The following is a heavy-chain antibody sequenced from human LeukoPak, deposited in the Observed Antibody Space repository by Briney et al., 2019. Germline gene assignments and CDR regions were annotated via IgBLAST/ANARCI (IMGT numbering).Heavy chain of an antibody. J-gene: IGHJ4*02. CDR1: GGSISSSSYY. D-gene: IGHD4-17*01. V-gene: IGHV4-39*07. CDR2: IYHSGST. CDR3: ARVPPDDYGDFGDY. Sequence: SETLSLTCTVSGGSISSSSYYWGWIRQPPGKGLEWIGSIYHSGSTYYNPSLKSRVTTSVDTSKNQFSLKLSSVTAADTAVYYCARVPPDDYGDFGDYWGQGTLVTVSS.